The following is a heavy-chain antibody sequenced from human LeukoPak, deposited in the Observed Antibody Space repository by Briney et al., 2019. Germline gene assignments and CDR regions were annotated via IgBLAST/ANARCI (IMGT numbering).Heavy chain of an antibody. J-gene: IGHJ4*02. D-gene: IGHD6-19*01. CDR3: ARDFGTTGWHTFDY. CDR2: TYYRSKWYN. Sequence: SQTLSLTCVVSGDSVSSKDGAWNWIRQSPSRGLEWLGRTYYRSKWYNDYAESMEDRMTISQDTPKNQYSLHLNSVTPDDTAVYYCARDFGTTGWHTFDYWGQGTLVTVSS. CDR1: GDSVSSKDGA. V-gene: IGHV6-1*01.